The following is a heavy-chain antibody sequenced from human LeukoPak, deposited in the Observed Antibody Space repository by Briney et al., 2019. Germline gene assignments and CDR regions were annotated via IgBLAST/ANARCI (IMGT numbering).Heavy chain of an antibody. CDR3: ARDRQYYYDSSGYYYVYYYYGMDV. D-gene: IGHD3-22*01. J-gene: IGHJ6*02. CDR1: GYIFTSYG. V-gene: IGHV1-18*01. CDR2: ISAYNGNT. Sequence: ASVKVSCKASGYIFTSYGISWVRQAPGQGLEWMGWISAYNGNTNYAQKLQGRVTMTTDTSTSTAYMELRSLRSDDTAVYYCARDRQYYYDSSGYYYVYYYYGMDVWGQGTTVTVSS.